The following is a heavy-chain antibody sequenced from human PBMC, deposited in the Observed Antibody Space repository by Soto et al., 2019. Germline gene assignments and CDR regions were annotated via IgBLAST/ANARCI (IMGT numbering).Heavy chain of an antibody. V-gene: IGHV4-59*01. CDR2: IYYTGST. CDR3: ARGGSYGDFFDY. J-gene: IGHJ4*02. CDR1: CGSMSSNY. D-gene: IGHD4-17*01. Sequence: SETLSLTCTVSCGSMSSNYWTWIRQSPGKGLEWIGYIYYTGSTKYNPSLKSRVTISLDTSKNQFSLRLTSVTSADTAVYYCARGGSYGDFFDYWGQGAQVTVSS.